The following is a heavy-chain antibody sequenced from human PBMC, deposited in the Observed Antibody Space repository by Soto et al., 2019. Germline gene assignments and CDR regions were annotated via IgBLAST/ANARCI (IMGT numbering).Heavy chain of an antibody. CDR3: TKDLGYYDSSGYLDY. CDR1: GFTFSDHY. Sequence: GGSLRLSCAASGFTFSDHYMSWIRQAPGKGLEWISYISSSGDIIYYADSVKDRFTISRDNAKNSLYLQMNSLRAEDTAVYYFTKDLGYYDSSGYLDYWGQGTLVTVSS. V-gene: IGHV3-11*01. CDR2: ISSSGDII. J-gene: IGHJ4*02. D-gene: IGHD3-22*01.